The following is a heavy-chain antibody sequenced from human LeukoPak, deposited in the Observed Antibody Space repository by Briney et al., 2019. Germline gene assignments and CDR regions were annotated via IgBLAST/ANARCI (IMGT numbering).Heavy chain of an antibody. CDR1: GFTVSSNF. D-gene: IGHD3-10*01. Sequence: PGGSLRLSCAASGFTVSSNFMTGVRQAPGKGRGWASVINSGGSTYYADSVKDRFTISRDNSKNMLYLQMNSLRAEDTAVYYCARGGDSLHYWGQGTLVTVSS. CDR3: ARGGDSLHY. CDR2: INSGGST. J-gene: IGHJ4*02. V-gene: IGHV3-66*01.